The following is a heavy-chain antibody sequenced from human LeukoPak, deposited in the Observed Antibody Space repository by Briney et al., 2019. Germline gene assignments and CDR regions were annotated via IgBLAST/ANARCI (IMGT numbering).Heavy chain of an antibody. V-gene: IGHV4-59*08. CDR3: ARQEYSSSSFDY. Sequence: SETLSLTCTVSGGSISSYYWSWIRQPPGKGLEWIGYIYYSGSTNYNPSLKSRVTISVDTSKNQFSLKLSSVTAADTAVYYCARQEYSSSSFDYWGQGTLVTVSP. CDR2: IYYSGST. CDR1: GGSISSYY. J-gene: IGHJ4*02. D-gene: IGHD6-6*01.